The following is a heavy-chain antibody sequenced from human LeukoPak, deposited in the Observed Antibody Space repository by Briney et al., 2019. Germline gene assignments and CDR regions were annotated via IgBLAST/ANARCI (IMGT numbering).Heavy chain of an antibody. CDR2: INHSGST. J-gene: IGHJ6*02. CDR3: ARRRYCSGGSSRHHHYYYYGMDV. V-gene: IGHV4-34*01. Sequence: SETLSLTCAVYGGSFSGYYWSWIRQPPGKGLEWIGEINHSGSTNYNPSLKSRVTISVDTSKNQFSLKLSSVTAADTAVYYCARRRYCSGGSSRHHHYYYYGMDVWGQGTTVTVSS. CDR1: GGSFSGYY. D-gene: IGHD2-15*01.